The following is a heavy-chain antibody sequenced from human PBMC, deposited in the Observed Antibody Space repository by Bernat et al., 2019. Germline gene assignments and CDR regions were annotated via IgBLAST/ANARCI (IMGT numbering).Heavy chain of an antibody. CDR1: GFTVSSNY. Sequence: EVQLVESGGGLVQPGGSLRLSCAASGFTVSSNYMSWVRQAPGKGLEWVSVIYSGGSTYYADSVKGRFTISRDNSKNTLYLQMNSLRAEDTAVYYCVREWGQWLPAYGMDVWGQGTTVTVSS. V-gene: IGHV3-66*01. D-gene: IGHD6-19*01. J-gene: IGHJ6*02. CDR2: IYSGGST. CDR3: VREWGQWLPAYGMDV.